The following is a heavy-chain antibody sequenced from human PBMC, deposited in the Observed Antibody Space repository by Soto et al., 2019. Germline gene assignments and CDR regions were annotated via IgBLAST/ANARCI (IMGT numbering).Heavy chain of an antibody. V-gene: IGHV3-74*01. J-gene: IGHJ4*02. CDR3: VRVWTTLPNEDFDD. CDR2: INSDGSGT. Sequence: QTGGSLRLSCAASGFTFSNYWMHWVRQPPGKGPVWVSRINSDGSGTHYADSVAGRFTISRDNAKNTLYLQMDSLRVEDTAVYYCVRVWTTLPNEDFDDWGQGTLVTVSS. D-gene: IGHD4-17*01. CDR1: GFTFSNYW.